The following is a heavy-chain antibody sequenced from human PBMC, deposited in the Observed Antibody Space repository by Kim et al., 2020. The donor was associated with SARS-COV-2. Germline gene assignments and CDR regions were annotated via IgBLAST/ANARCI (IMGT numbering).Heavy chain of an antibody. CDR3: ARQYYAHSGTYSPFDY. V-gene: IGHV4-39*01. Sequence: SETLSLTCTVSGGSISSDTYSWGWIRQPPGKGLEWLATVFYGGSTYYSPSLRSRLTISMDTSQNQFSLRLTSVSAADTAVYYCARQYYAHSGTYSPFDY. CDR1: GGSISSDTYS. D-gene: IGHD3-10*01. J-gene: IGHJ4*01. CDR2: VFYGGST.